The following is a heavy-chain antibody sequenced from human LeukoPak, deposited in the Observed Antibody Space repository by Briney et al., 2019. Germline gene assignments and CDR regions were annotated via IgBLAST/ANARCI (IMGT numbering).Heavy chain of an antibody. V-gene: IGHV4-34*01. Sequence: SETLSLTCAVCGGSFSGYYWSWIRQPPGKGLEWIGEINHSGSTNYNPSLKSRVTISVDTSKNQFSLKLSSVTAADTAVYYCARGRGVLRFLEWLGFFDYWGQGTLVTVSS. J-gene: IGHJ4*02. CDR2: INHSGST. D-gene: IGHD3-3*01. CDR1: GGSFSGYY. CDR3: ARGRGVLRFLEWLGFFDY.